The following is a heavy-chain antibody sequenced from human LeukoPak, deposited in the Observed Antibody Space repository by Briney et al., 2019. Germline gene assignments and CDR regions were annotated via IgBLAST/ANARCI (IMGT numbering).Heavy chain of an antibody. CDR2: VYTSGST. D-gene: IGHD6-13*01. Sequence: PSETLSLTCTVSGGSISSYYWSWIRQPAGKGLEWIGRVYTSGSTNYNPSLKSRVTISVDTSKNHFSLKVTSMTAADTGVYYCARSLPGRIGAADFWGQGTLVTVSS. CDR1: GGSISSYY. V-gene: IGHV4-4*07. CDR3: ARSLPGRIGAADF. J-gene: IGHJ4*02.